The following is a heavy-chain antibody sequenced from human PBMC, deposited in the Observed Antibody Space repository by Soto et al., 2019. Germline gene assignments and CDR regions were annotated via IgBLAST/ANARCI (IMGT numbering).Heavy chain of an antibody. J-gene: IGHJ1*01. Sequence: QVQLVGSGGGVVQPGTSLRVSCVGSGFTFRSYVIHWVRQLPGKGLEWVALTSYDGSDKYYDDSVRGRFTISRDNSRNTVDLQMDSLRLEDTALYYCARWGTTGGLDVWGQGTLVSVSS. CDR3: ARWGTTGGLDV. D-gene: IGHD3-16*01. CDR1: GFTFRSYV. V-gene: IGHV3-30*19. CDR2: TSYDGSDK.